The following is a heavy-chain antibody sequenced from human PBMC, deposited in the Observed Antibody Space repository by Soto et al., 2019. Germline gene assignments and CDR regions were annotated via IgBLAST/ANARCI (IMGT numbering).Heavy chain of an antibody. J-gene: IGHJ4*02. CDR2: IYYSGST. CDR1: GGSISSGDYY. V-gene: IGHV4-30-4*01. Sequence: PSETLSLTCTVSGGSISSGDYYWSWIRQPPGKGLEWIGYIYYSGSTYYNPSLKSRVTISVDTSKNQFSLKLSSVTAADTAVYYCARVYDSSGYYTSTPYFLDYSAQGSLVIGSS. D-gene: IGHD3-22*01. CDR3: ARVYDSSGYYTSTPYFLDY.